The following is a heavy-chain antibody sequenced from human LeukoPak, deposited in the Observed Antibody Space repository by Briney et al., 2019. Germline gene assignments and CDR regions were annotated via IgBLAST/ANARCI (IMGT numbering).Heavy chain of an antibody. V-gene: IGHV4-59*01. D-gene: IGHD3-9*01. CDR3: ARARGYYDILTGYYNDAFDI. CDR2: IYYSGST. Sequence: SETLSLTCTVSGGSISPYYWSWIRQPPGKGLEWIGYIYYSGSTNYNPSLKSRVTISVDTSKNQFSLKLSSVTAADTAVYYCARARGYYDILTGYYNDAFDIWGQGTMVTVSS. CDR1: GGSISPYY. J-gene: IGHJ3*02.